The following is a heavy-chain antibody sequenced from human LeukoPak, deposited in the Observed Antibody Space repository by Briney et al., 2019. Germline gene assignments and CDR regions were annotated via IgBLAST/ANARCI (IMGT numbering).Heavy chain of an antibody. CDR1: GDSVSSNSAA. J-gene: IGHJ4*02. CDR3: TRAGGDDHTWRGNFFDH. CDR2: TYYRSTWYN. Sequence: SQTLSHTCAISGDSVSSNSAAWNWIRQSPSRGLEWLGRTYYRSTWYNDYAVSVKSRITVNPDTSKNQFSLQLNSVTPEDTAVYYCTRAGGDDHTWRGNFFDHWGQGTLVTVSS. D-gene: IGHD3-16*01. V-gene: IGHV6-1*01.